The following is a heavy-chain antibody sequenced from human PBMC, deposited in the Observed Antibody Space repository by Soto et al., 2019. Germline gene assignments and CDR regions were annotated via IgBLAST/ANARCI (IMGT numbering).Heavy chain of an antibody. Sequence: VQLVESGGGLVQPGGSLRLSCAASGFTFSSYSMNWVRQAPGKGLEWVSSISSSSSYIYYADSVRGRFTISRDNAKNSLYLQMNSLRAEDTAVYYCARDLGYCSSTSCSSGAFDIWGQGTMVTVSS. D-gene: IGHD2-2*01. CDR2: ISSSSSYI. V-gene: IGHV3-21*01. CDR3: ARDLGYCSSTSCSSGAFDI. CDR1: GFTFSSYS. J-gene: IGHJ3*02.